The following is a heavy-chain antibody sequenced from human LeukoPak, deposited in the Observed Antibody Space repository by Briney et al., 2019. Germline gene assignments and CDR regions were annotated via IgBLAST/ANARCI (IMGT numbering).Heavy chain of an antibody. CDR1: GGSISSSSYY. CDR3: ARFSVGHILVITEGVADAFDI. V-gene: IGHV4-39*01. J-gene: IGHJ3*02. Sequence: SETLSLTCTVSGGSISSSSYYWGWLRQPPGKGLEWIGSIYYSGTTYFNPSLKSRVTISVDTSKNQFSLNLSSVTAADTAVYYCARFSVGHILVITEGVADAFDIWGQGTMVTVSS. CDR2: IYYSGTT. D-gene: IGHD2-21*01.